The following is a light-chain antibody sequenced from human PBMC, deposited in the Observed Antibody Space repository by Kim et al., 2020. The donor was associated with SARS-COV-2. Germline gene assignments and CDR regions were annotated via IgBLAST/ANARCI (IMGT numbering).Light chain of an antibody. CDR3: MLKYCGVWV. Sequence: SPGGTVTLTCASSTGAVISGHYPNWFQQKPGQTPRALIYATSIKYSWTPARFSGSLLGDKGALTLSGVQPEDEAEYFCMLKYCGVWVFGGGTQLTVL. CDR2: ATS. V-gene: IGLV7-43*01. J-gene: IGLJ3*02. CDR1: TGAVISGHY.